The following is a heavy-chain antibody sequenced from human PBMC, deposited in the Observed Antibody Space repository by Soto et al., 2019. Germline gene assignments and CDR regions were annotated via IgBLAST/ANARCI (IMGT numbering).Heavy chain of an antibody. V-gene: IGHV3-53*01. D-gene: IGHD3-22*01. J-gene: IGHJ4*02. CDR3: ARAPGSSGYSDYFDY. CDR1: GFTVSSSY. Sequence: GGSLRLSCAASGFTVSSSYMSWVRQAPGQGLEWVLVIYSGGSTYYADSVKGRFTISRDNSKNTLYLQMDSLRAEDTAVYYCARAPGSSGYSDYFDYWGQGTLVTVSS. CDR2: IYSGGST.